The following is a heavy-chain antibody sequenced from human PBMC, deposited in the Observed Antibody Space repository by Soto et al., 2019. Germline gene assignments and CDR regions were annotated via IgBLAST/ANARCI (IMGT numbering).Heavy chain of an antibody. Sequence: QVQLVQSGAEVKNPGASVKVSCKASGYTFTRYGIGWARQAPGQGLEWMGGINTYNGNTNYAQNVQGRVTLTTDTSTSTANMELRSLRSNDTAISYSAMVDVYVTPSPQDVWGQGTTVIVSS. D-gene: IGHD3-16*01. J-gene: IGHJ6*02. CDR1: GYTFTRYG. V-gene: IGHV1-18*01. CDR3: AMVDVYVTPSPQDV. CDR2: INTYNGNT.